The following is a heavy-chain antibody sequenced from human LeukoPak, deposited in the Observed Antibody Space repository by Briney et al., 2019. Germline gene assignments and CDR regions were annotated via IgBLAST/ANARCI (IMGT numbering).Heavy chain of an antibody. V-gene: IGHV3-23*01. D-gene: IGHD2-21*02. J-gene: IGHJ2*01. CDR3: AKGKGPTANWYFDV. Sequence: GGSLRLSCAASGFSFSSYAMSWVRQAPGKGLEWVSVIGGGPGNTYYADSVKGRFTISRDNSKNTLYLHLNSLRAEDTAVYYCAKGKGPTANWYFDVWGRGTLVTVSS. CDR1: GFSFSSYA. CDR2: IGGGPGNT.